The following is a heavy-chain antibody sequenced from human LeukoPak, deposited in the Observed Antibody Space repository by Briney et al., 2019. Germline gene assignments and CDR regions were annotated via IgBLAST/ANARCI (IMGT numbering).Heavy chain of an antibody. CDR3: AYYDSSGYGFDY. J-gene: IGHJ4*02. CDR1: GGTFSSYA. D-gene: IGHD3-22*01. Sequence: GASVKVSCKASGGTFSSYAISWVRQAPGQGLERMGRIIPIFGIANYAQKFQGRVTITPDKSTSTAYMELSSLRSEDTAVYYCAYYDSSGYGFDYRGQGTLVTVSS. CDR2: IIPIFGIA. V-gene: IGHV1-69*04.